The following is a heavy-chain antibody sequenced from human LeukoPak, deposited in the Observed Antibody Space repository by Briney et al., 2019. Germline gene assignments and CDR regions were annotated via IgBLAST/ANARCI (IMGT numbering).Heavy chain of an antibody. D-gene: IGHD3-16*01. J-gene: IGHJ6*04. CDR2: INPSGGST. CDR3: VTGLDYYYGMDV. CDR1: GYTFTSYY. Sequence: GASVKVSCKASGYTFTSYYMHWVRQAPGQGIEWMGIINPSGGSTSYAQKFRGRVTMTRDTSTSTVYMELSSLRSEDTAVYYCVTGLDYYYGMDVWGKGTTVTVSS. V-gene: IGHV1-46*01.